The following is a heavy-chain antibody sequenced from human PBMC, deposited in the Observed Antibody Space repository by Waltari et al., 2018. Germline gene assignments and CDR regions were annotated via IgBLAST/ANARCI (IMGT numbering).Heavy chain of an antibody. CDR2: ISSSSSYR. V-gene: IGHV3-21*01. J-gene: IGHJ4*02. D-gene: IGHD3-22*01. Sequence: EVQLVESGGGLVKPGGSLRLSCAASGFTFSSYSMNWVRQAPGKGLEWVSCISSSSSYRYYADSVKGRFTIARDNAKNSLYLQMNSLRAEDTAVYYCARDYYDSSGYSTPSDYWGQGTLVTVSS. CDR3: ARDYYDSSGYSTPSDY. CDR1: GFTFSSYS.